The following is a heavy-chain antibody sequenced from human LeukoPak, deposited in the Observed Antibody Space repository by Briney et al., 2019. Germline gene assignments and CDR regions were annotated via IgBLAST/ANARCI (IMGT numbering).Heavy chain of an antibody. CDR2: VIPSSGGT. V-gene: IGHV1-2*02. J-gene: IGHJ3*02. Sequence: ASVKVSCKASGYTFNVYYIHWLRQAPGQGLEWMGWVIPSSGGTNYAQNFQDRVTTTRDTPISTAYMELSSLTYDDTAVYYCAREPDYGDYVVNDAFDIWGQGTMVTVSS. CDR1: GYTFNVYY. CDR3: AREPDYGDYVVNDAFDI. D-gene: IGHD4-17*01.